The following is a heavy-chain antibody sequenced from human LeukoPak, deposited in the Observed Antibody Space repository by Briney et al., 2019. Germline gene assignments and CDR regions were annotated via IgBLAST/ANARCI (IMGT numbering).Heavy chain of an antibody. CDR3: ARHWNTVTTYFDY. D-gene: IGHD4-17*01. J-gene: IGHJ4*02. CDR1: GFTFSSYS. V-gene: IGHV3-21*01. Sequence: PGGSLRLSCAASGFTFSSYSMNWVRQAPGKGLEWVSSISSSSSYIYYADSVKGRFTISRDNAKNSLYLQMNSLRAEDTAVYYCARHWNTVTTYFDYWGQGTLVTVAS. CDR2: ISSSSSYI.